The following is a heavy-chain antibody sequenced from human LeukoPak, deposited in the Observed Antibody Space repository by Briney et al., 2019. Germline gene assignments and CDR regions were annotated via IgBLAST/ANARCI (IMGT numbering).Heavy chain of an antibody. CDR3: ARDSSSWFSYAFDI. CDR1: GGSISSYY. D-gene: IGHD6-13*01. CDR2: IYTSGST. Sequence: PSETLSLTCTVSGGSISSYYWSWIRQPAGKGLEWIGRIYTSGSTNYNPSLKSRVTMSVDTSKNQFSLKLSSVTAADTAVYYCARDSSSWFSYAFDIWGQGTMVTVSS. V-gene: IGHV4-4*07. J-gene: IGHJ3*02.